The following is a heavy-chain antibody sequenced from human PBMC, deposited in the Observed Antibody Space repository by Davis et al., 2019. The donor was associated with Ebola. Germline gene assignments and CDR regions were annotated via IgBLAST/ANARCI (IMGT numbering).Heavy chain of an antibody. V-gene: IGHV3-7*03. J-gene: IGHJ4*02. CDR3: ARIPPEYYYDSSGYYTRYPYFDY. Sequence: GGSLRLSCAASGFTFSSYAMSWVRQAPGKGLEWVANIKQDGSEKYYVDSVKGRFTISRDNAKNSLYLQMNSLRAEDTAVYYCARIPPEYYYDSSGYYTRYPYFDYWGQGTLVTVSS. CDR2: IKQDGSEK. D-gene: IGHD3-22*01. CDR1: GFTFSSYA.